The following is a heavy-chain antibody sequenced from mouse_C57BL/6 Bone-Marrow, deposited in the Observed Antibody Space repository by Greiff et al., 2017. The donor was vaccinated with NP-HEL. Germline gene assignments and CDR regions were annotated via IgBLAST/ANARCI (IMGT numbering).Heavy chain of an antibody. D-gene: IGHD4-1*01. V-gene: IGHV7-3*01. CDR3: ARDWGRDWYFDV. CDR1: GFTFTDYY. CDR2: IRNKANGYTT. J-gene: IGHJ1*03. Sequence: DVMLVESGGGLVQPGGSLSLSCAASGFTFTDYYMSWVRQPPGKALEWLGFIRNKANGYTTEYSASVKGRFTISRYNSQSILYLQMNALRAEDSATYYCARDWGRDWYFDVWGTGTTVTVSS.